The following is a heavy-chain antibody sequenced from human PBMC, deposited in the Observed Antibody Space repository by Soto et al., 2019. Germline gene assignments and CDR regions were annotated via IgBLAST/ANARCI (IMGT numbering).Heavy chain of an antibody. Sequence: PGGSLRLSCAASGFTFSSYWMSWVRQAPGKGLEWVANIKQDGSEKYYVDSVKGRFTTSRDNAKNSLYLQMNSLRAEDTAVYYCARVQLWFSFSTMAGGESYYYGMDVWGQGTTVTVSS. CDR2: IKQDGSEK. D-gene: IGHD5-18*01. J-gene: IGHJ6*02. CDR3: ARVQLWFSFSTMAGGESYYYGMDV. CDR1: GFTFSSYW. V-gene: IGHV3-7*01.